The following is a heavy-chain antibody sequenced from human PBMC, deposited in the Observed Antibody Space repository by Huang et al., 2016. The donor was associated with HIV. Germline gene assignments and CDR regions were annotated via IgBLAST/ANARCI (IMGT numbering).Heavy chain of an antibody. D-gene: IGHD2-15*01. CDR1: GFLFTNFT. CDR2: ISGSGSSI. J-gene: IGHJ4*03. Sequence: EVQLEESGGALVKPGGSLRLSCAATGFLFTNFTMHWVRQAPVKGLGWVSSISGSGSSIYYADAVKGRFTISRDNTKKSLYLQMSSLSVDDTAFYFCARGGPVGYFNLWGHGTLVSVSS. CDR3: ARGGPVGYFNL. V-gene: IGHV3-21*01.